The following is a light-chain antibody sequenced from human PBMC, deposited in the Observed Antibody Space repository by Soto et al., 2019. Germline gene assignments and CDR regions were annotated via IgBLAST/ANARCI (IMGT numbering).Light chain of an antibody. CDR2: AAS. V-gene: IGKV1-39*01. Sequence: DFQMTQSPSSLSASVGDRVTITCRATQSISRSLNWYQQKPGKAPELLIYAASSLQSGVPSRFSGSGSGTDFTLTISSLQPEDSATYYCQQSYSSPSWTFGQGTKVDIK. CDR1: QSISRS. J-gene: IGKJ1*01. CDR3: QQSYSSPSWT.